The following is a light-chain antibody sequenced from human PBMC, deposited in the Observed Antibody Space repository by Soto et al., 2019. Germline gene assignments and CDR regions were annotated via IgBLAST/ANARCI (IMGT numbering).Light chain of an antibody. CDR1: QSVSSN. V-gene: IGKV3-15*01. J-gene: IGKJ1*01. Sequence: EIVMTQSPATLSVSPGERATLSCRASQSVSSNLAWYQQKPGQAPRLLMFGASTRATGIPARFSGSGSGTQFTLTISSLQSEDIAVYYGQQYSTWPPTTFGQGTKVEIK. CDR2: GAS. CDR3: QQYSTWPPTT.